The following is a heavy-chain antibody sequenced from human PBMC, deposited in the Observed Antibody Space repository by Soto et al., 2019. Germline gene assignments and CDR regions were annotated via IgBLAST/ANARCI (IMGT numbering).Heavy chain of an antibody. D-gene: IGHD1-1*01. CDR2: MSSNGGAT. CDR3: ARGVDAGVDV. V-gene: IGHV1-8*01. Sequence: QVQLVQSGAEVTKPGASVKVSCKASGYTFTSYDINWVRQATGQGLEWMGWMSSNGGATGLAQKFQGRVTMTRDTSITTAYMELSNLRSEDTAIYYCARGVDAGVDVWGQGTTVTVSS. J-gene: IGHJ6*02. CDR1: GYTFTSYD.